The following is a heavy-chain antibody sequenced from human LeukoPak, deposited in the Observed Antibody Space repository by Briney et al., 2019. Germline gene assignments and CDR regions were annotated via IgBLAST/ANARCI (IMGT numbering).Heavy chain of an antibody. V-gene: IGHV4-38-2*02. Sequence: KTSETLSLTCTVSGSSITSTYYWAWFRQPPGKGLEWIATVFQLQTVRTFYNPSLESRVTMPLDTSQNQFSLNLTSVTAADTALYFCARVLHAPKFIDSWGQGTLVTVSS. CDR1: GSSITSTYY. J-gene: IGHJ4*02. CDR2: VFQLQTVRT. CDR3: ARVLHAPKFIDS. D-gene: IGHD2-8*01.